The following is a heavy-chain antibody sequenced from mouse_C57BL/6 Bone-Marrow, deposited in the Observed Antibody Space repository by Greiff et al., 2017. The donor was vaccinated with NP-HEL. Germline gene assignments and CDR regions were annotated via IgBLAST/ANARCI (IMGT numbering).Heavy chain of an antibody. CDR2: ISDGGSYT. V-gene: IGHV5-4*01. Sequence: DVHLVESGGGLVKPGGSLKLSCAASGFTFSSYAMSWVRQTPEKRLEWVATISDGGSYTYYPDNVKGRFTISRDNAKNNLYLQMSHLKSEDTAMYYCARDQEGYYYWYFDVWGTGTTVTVSS. J-gene: IGHJ1*03. D-gene: IGHD1-1*01. CDR3: ARDQEGYYYWYFDV. CDR1: GFTFSSYA.